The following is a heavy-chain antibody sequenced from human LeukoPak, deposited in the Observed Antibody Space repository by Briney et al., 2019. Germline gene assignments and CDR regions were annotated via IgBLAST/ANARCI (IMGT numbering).Heavy chain of an antibody. V-gene: IGHV3-9*03. Sequence: TGRSLRLSCAASGFTFDDYAMHWVRQAPGKGLEWVSGISWNSGSIGYADSVEGRFTISRDNAKNSLYLQMNSLRAEDMALYYCAKDRSDYSNAGFDYWGQGTLVTVSS. CDR1: GFTFDDYA. D-gene: IGHD4-11*01. J-gene: IGHJ4*02. CDR2: ISWNSGSI. CDR3: AKDRSDYSNAGFDY.